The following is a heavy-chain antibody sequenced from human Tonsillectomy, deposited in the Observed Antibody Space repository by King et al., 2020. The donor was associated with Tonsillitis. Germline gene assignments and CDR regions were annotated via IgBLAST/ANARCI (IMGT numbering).Heavy chain of an antibody. CDR1: GGSVSSGSYY. CDR2: IYYSGST. V-gene: IGHV4-61*01. D-gene: IGHD3-22*01. J-gene: IGHJ4*02. Sequence: QVQLQESGPGLVKPSETLSLTCTVSGGSVSSGSYYWSWIRQPPGKGLEWIGYIYYSGSTNYNTSLKSRVTISVDTSKNQFSLKLSSVTAADTAVYYCARWTVGRYSSGSPVDYWGQGTLVTVSS. CDR3: ARWTVGRYSSGSPVDY.